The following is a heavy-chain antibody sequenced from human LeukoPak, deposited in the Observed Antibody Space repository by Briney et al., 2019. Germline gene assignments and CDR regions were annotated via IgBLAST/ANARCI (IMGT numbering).Heavy chain of an antibody. V-gene: IGHV1-2*02. D-gene: IGHD3-22*01. CDR1: GYTFTGYY. J-gene: IGHJ5*02. Sequence: ASVKVSCKASGYTFTGYYMHWVRQAPGQGLEWMGWINPNSGGTNYAQKFQGRVTMTRDTSTSTAYMELRSLRSDDTAVYYCARGGIYYYDSSGYYNWFDPWGQGTLVTVSS. CDR3: ARGGIYYYDSSGYYNWFDP. CDR2: INPNSGGT.